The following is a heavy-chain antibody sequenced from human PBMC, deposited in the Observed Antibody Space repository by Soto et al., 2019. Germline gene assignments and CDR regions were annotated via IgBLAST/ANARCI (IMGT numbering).Heavy chain of an antibody. CDR2: ISTYSGDT. V-gene: IGHV1-18*01. D-gene: IGHD5-12*01. J-gene: IGHJ5*02. Sequence: QVHLVQSGVEVKTPGASVKVSCQASGYTFFTYDISWVRQAPGQGLEWMGWISTYSGDTKYAQKSKGRVTMTTDTSTTPAYLELRSLRSEDTAGYYCARHHGPTTSENWFDPWGQGTLVTVSS. CDR3: ARHHGPTTSENWFDP. CDR1: GYTFFTYD.